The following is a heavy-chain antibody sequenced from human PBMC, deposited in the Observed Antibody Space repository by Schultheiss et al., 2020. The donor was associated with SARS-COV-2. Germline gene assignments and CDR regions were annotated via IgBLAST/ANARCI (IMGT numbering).Heavy chain of an antibody. Sequence: SGPTLVKPTQTLTLTCTFSGFSLSTSGMCVSWIRQPPGKALEWLALIDWDDDKRYSPSLKSRLTITKDTSKNQVVLTMTNMDPVDTATYYCARSSGYHYGMDVWGQGTTVTVSS. CDR3: ARSSGYHYGMDV. CDR2: IDWDDDK. CDR1: GFSLSTSGMC. D-gene: IGHD3-3*01. J-gene: IGHJ6*02. V-gene: IGHV2-5*02.